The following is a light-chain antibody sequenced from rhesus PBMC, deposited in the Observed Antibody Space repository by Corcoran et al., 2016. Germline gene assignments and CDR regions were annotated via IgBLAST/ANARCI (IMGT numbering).Light chain of an antibody. V-gene: IGKV1-94*01. Sequence: DIQMTQSPSSLSASVGDLVTVTCRASQGINKEVSWYQQKPGTPPTLLIYAASNLQTGVSSRFSGSGSGTDYTLPISSLQSEDVATYYFLQNSATPYSFGQGTKVEIE. CDR3: LQNSATPYS. CDR1: QGINKE. J-gene: IGKJ2*01. CDR2: AAS.